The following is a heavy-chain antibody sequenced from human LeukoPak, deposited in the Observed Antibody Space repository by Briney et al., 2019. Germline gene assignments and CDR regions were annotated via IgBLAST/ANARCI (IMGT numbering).Heavy chain of an antibody. CDR1: GGSISSGGYY. Sequence: SQTLSLTCTVSGGSISSGGYYWGWIRQPPGKGLEWIGYIYHSGSTYYNPSLKSRVTISVDRSKNQFSLKLSSVTAADTAVYYCAREGLFPDAFDIWGQGTMVTVSS. V-gene: IGHV4-30-2*01. J-gene: IGHJ3*02. D-gene: IGHD2-21*01. CDR3: AREGLFPDAFDI. CDR2: IYHSGST.